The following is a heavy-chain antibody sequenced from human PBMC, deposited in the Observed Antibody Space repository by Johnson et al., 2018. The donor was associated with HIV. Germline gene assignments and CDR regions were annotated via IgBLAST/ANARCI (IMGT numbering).Heavy chain of an antibody. V-gene: IGHV3-33*06. J-gene: IGHJ3*02. Sequence: QEKLVESGGGVVQPGRSLRLSCAASGFTFSNYGMHWVRQAPGKGLEWVAVIWYDGSNEYYADSVKGRFTISRDNSKNTLYLQMNSLRVEDTAVYYCAKSPGKDHGGKSGAFDIWGQGTMVTVSS. CDR1: GFTFSNYG. CDR2: IWYDGSNE. D-gene: IGHD4-23*01. CDR3: AKSPGKDHGGKSGAFDI.